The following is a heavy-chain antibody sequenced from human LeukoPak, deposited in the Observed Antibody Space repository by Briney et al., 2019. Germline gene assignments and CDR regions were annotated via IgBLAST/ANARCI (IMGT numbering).Heavy chain of an antibody. J-gene: IGHJ4*02. V-gene: IGHV4-59*12. CDR2: IYYSGST. D-gene: IGHD3-10*01. CDR3: ARVTNYYGSGSLDY. CDR1: GGSIGSFF. Sequence: SETLSLTCTVSGGSIGSFFWSWIRQPPGKGLEWIGYIYYSGSTYYNPSLKSRVTISVDTSKNQFSLKLSSVTAADTAVYYCARVTNYYGSGSLDYWGQGTLVTVSS.